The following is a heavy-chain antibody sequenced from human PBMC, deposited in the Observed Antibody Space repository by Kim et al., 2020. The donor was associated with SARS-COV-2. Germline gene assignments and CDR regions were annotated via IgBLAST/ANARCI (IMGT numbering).Heavy chain of an antibody. CDR1: GFTFADHL. CDR2: IKSRRYGMTI. V-gene: IGHV3-49*04. D-gene: IGHD5-12*01. CDR3: ARGSVAHWSYFDY. Sequence: GGSLRLSCTTSGFTFADHLMSWVRQAPGKGLEWIALIKSRRYGMTIEYASSVRGRFTISRDDSKSIAYMQMNSLKTDDTAVYFCARGSVAHWSYFDYWG. J-gene: IGHJ4*03.